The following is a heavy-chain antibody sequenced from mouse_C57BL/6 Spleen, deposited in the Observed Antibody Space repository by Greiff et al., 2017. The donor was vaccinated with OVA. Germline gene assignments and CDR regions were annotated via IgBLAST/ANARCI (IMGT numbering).Heavy chain of an antibody. CDR3: ARKEIYYGNYGFAY. D-gene: IGHD2-1*01. J-gene: IGHJ3*01. V-gene: IGHV1-50*01. CDR1: GYTFTSYW. CDR2: IDPSDSYT. Sequence: QVQLQQPGAELVKPGASVTLSCKASGYTFTSYWMQWVKQRPGQGLEWIGEIDPSDSYTNYNQKFKGKATLTVDTSSSTAYMQLSSLTSEDSAVYYCARKEIYYGNYGFAYWGKGTLVTVSA.